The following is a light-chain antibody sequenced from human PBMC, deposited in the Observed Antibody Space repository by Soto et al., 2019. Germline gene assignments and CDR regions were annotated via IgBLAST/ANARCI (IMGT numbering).Light chain of an antibody. V-gene: IGKV3-20*01. CDR3: QQYSSSPPEFT. Sequence: EIVLTQSPGTLSLSPGERATLSCRASQSVSSSYLVWYQQRPGQAPRLLIFGASYRATGIPDRFSGSGSGTDFTLTISRLEPEDSAVYYCQQYSSSPPEFTFGPGTRVD. CDR1: QSVSSSY. CDR2: GAS. J-gene: IGKJ3*01.